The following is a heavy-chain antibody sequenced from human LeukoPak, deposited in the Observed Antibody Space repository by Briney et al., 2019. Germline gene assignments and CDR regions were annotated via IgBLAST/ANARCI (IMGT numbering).Heavy chain of an antibody. CDR2: IKQDGSEK. V-gene: IGHV3-7*01. Sequence: PGGSLRLSCAASGFTFSSYWMSWARQAPGKGLEWVANIKQDGSEKYYVDSVKGRFTISRDNAKNSLYLQMNSLRAEDTAVYYCARDRYIAYYDSSGYYYDYWGQGTLVTVSS. CDR1: GFTFSSYW. D-gene: IGHD3-22*01. CDR3: ARDRYIAYYDSSGYYYDY. J-gene: IGHJ4*02.